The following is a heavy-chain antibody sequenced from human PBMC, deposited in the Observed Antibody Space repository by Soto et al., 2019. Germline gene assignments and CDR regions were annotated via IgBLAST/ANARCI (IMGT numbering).Heavy chain of an antibody. CDR2: INSDGSST. Sequence: EVQLVESGGGLVQPGGSLRLSCAASGFTFSSYWMHWVRQAPGKGLVWVSRINSDGSSTSYADSVKGRFTISRDNAKNTLYLQMNSLRAEDTAVYYCASLQGVGRWLQSDAFDIWGQGTMVTVSS. CDR1: GFTFSSYW. D-gene: IGHD4-4*01. V-gene: IGHV3-74*01. J-gene: IGHJ3*02. CDR3: ASLQGVGRWLQSDAFDI.